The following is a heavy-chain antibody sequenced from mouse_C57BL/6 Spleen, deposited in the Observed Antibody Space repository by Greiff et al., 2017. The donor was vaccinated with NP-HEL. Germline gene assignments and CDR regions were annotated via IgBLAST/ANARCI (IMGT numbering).Heavy chain of an antibody. J-gene: IGHJ3*01. CDR1: GYTFTDYY. V-gene: IGHV1-76*01. D-gene: IGHD4-1*02. Sequence: VKLMESGAELVRPGASVKLSCKASGYTFTDYYINWVKQRPGQGLEWIARIYPGSGNTYYNEKFKGKATLTAEKSSSTAYMQLSSLTSEDSAVYFCARGQLCWFAYWGQGTLVTVSA. CDR3: ARGQLCWFAY. CDR2: IYPGSGNT.